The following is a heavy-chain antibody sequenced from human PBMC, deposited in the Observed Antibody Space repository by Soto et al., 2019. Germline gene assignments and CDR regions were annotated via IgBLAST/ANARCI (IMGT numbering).Heavy chain of an antibody. D-gene: IGHD2-8*01. J-gene: IGHJ4*02. CDR1: GGSISSSSYY. V-gene: IGHV4-39*01. Sequence: ASETLSLTCTVSGGSISSSSYYWGWIRQPPGKGLEWIGSIYYSGSTYYNPSLKSRVTISVDTSKNQFSLKLSSVTAADTAVYYCARLPDPGDAFDYWGQGTLVTSPQ. CDR3: ARLPDPGDAFDY. CDR2: IYYSGST.